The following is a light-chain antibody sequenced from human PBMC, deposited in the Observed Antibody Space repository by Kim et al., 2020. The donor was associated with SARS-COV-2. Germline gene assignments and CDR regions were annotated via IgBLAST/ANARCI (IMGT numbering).Light chain of an antibody. CDR1: QSLLHSVGKIS. J-gene: IGKJ2*03. CDR3: MQGLQRLYS. CDR2: EVS. V-gene: IGKV2D-29*01. Sequence: QPASISCKSSQSLLHSVGKISFYWYLQKPGQPPQLLIYEVSNRFSGVPERFSGRGSGTDFPLKISRVEAEDVGLYYCMQGLQRLYSFGQGTKLEI.